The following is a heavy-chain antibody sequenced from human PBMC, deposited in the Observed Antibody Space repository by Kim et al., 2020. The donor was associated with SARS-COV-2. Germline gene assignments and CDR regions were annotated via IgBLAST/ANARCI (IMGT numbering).Heavy chain of an antibody. V-gene: IGHV4-59*01. J-gene: IGHJ4*02. CDR2: GST. CDR3: ARMPYGGFDY. D-gene: IGHD3-16*01. Sequence: GSTDYNPPLKSRVTIFIDTSKSQFSLRLSSVTAADTALYFCARMPYGGFDYWGQGTLVTVSS.